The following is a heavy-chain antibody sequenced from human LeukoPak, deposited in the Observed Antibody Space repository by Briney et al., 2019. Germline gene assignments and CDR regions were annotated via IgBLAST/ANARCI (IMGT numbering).Heavy chain of an antibody. CDR1: GGSISSGPYY. J-gene: IGHJ4*02. Sequence: SETLSLTCTVSGGSISSGPYYWGWIRQPPGKGLEWIGSIYYSGTTFYMPSLKSRVTISVDTSKNQFSLRLNSVTAADTAVYYCARGQWFRAFWSRGTPVTVSS. CDR3: ARGQWFRAF. D-gene: IGHD3-10*01. V-gene: IGHV4-39*01. CDR2: IYYSGTT.